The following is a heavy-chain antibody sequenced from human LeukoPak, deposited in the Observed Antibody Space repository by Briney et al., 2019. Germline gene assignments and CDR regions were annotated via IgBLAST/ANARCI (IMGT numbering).Heavy chain of an antibody. D-gene: IGHD6-13*01. CDR3: ARVYSSSWHFFDY. J-gene: IGHJ4*02. CDR1: GFTFSYYS. V-gene: IGHV3-21*06. Sequence: GGSLRLSCAASGFTFSYYSMTWVRQAPGKGLEWVSSISSSSRDIQYTDSVGGRFTISRDNAKNSLYLQMNSLRAEDTAMYYCARVYSSSWHFFDYWGQGTLVTVSS. CDR2: ISSSSRDI.